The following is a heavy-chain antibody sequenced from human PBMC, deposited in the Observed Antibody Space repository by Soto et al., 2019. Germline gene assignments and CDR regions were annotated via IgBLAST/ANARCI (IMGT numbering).Heavy chain of an antibody. CDR1: GYSFTSYW. V-gene: IGHV5-51*01. CDR2: IYPGDSDT. J-gene: IGHJ5*02. CDR3: AGHVVAAAGPTVVDWFDP. Sequence: GESLKISCKGSGYSFTSYWIGWVRQMPGKGLEWMGIIYPGDSDTRYSPSFQGQVTISADKSISTAYLQWSSLKASDTAMYYCAGHVVAAAGPTVVDWFDPWGQGTLVTVSS. D-gene: IGHD6-13*01.